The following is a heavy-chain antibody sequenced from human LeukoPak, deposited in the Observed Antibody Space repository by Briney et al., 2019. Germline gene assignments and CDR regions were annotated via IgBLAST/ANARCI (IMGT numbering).Heavy chain of an antibody. CDR1: GGSFSGYY. J-gene: IGHJ4*02. D-gene: IGHD1-26*01. Sequence: SETLSLTCAVYGGSFSGYYWSWIRQPPGKGLEWIGEINHSGSTNYNPSLKSRVTISLDTSKNQFSLKLRSVTAADTAFYYCEREGDVLGATIDSWGQGTLVTVSS. CDR2: INHSGST. CDR3: EREGDVLGATIDS. V-gene: IGHV4-34*01.